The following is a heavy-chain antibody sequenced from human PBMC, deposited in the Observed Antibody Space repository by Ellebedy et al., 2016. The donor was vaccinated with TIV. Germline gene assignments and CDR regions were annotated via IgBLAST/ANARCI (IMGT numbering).Heavy chain of an antibody. CDR3: ARVGGDDAFDI. J-gene: IGHJ3*02. D-gene: IGHD2-21*01. V-gene: IGHV4-34*01. Sequence: GSLRLXXAVYGGSFSGYYWSWIRQPPGKGLEWIGEINHSGSTNYNPSLKSRVTISVDTSKNQFSLKLSSVTAADTAVYYCARVGGDDAFDIWGQGTMVTVSS. CDR1: GGSFSGYY. CDR2: INHSGST.